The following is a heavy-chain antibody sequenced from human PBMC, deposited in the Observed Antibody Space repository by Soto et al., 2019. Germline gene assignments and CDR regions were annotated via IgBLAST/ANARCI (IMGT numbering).Heavy chain of an antibody. V-gene: IGHV1-3*05. CDR3: ARDTYYYGSGSYYNMGFDP. CDR2: INAGNGNT. J-gene: IGHJ5*02. D-gene: IGHD3-10*01. CDR1: GYTFTSYA. Sequence: QVQLVQSGAEEKKPGASVKVSCKASGYTFTSYAMHWVRQAPGQRLEWMGWINAGNGNTKYSQKFQGRVTITRDTSASTDYMGMSSLGSEDTAVYYCARDTYYYGSGSYYNMGFDPWGQGTLVTVSS.